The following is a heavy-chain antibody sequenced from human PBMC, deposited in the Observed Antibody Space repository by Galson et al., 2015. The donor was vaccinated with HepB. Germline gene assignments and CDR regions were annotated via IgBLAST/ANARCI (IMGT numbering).Heavy chain of an antibody. V-gene: IGHV3-30*18. D-gene: IGHD3-16*01. J-gene: IGHJ4*02. CDR3: ANWGVNDY. CDR1: GFTFSSYG. Sequence: SLRLSCAASGFTFSSYGMHWVRQAPGKGLEWVAVISYDGSNKYYADSVKGRFTISRDNSKNTLYLQMNSLRAEDTAVYYCANWGVNDYWGQGTLVTVSS. CDR2: ISYDGSNK.